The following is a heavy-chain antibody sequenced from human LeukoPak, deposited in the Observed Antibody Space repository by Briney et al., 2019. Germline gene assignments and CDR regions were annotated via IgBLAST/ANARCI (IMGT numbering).Heavy chain of an antibody. J-gene: IGHJ4*02. CDR1: GDTFSRYP. D-gene: IGHD1-26*01. V-gene: IGHV1-69*13. Sequence: SVKVSCKASGDTFSRYPINWVRQAPGQGLEWMGGIIPIFGTANYAQKFQGRVTISADESTSTAYMELSSLRSEDTAVYYCARTPRGSYYPFLHFNYWGQGTLVIVSS. CDR2: IIPIFGTA. CDR3: ARTPRGSYYPFLHFNY.